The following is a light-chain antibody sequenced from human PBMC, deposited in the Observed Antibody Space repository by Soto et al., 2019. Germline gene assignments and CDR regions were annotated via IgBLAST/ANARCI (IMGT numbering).Light chain of an antibody. CDR2: AAS. J-gene: IGKJ2*01. V-gene: IGKV1-16*02. Sequence: DIQRTQSPSSLSTSVGDRVTITCRASQDINSNLAWFQQRPGKVPKPLIYAASSLQSEVPSKFSGSGSGTNFTLTISSLQPEDFATYYCQQYNSHPHTFGQGTELEIK. CDR1: QDINSN. CDR3: QQYNSHPHT.